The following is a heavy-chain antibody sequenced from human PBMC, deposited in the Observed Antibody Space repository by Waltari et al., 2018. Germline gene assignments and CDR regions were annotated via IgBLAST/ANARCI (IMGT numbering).Heavy chain of an antibody. CDR2: IYYSGST. Sequence: QVQLQESGPGLVKPSQTLSLTCTVSGGSISSGGYSWSWIRQHPGKGLEWIGYIYYSGSTYYNPSLKSRVTISVDTSKNQFSLKLSSVTAADTAVYYCARDRGTFYYGSGITGAFDIWGQGTMVTVSS. D-gene: IGHD3-10*01. V-gene: IGHV4-31*03. J-gene: IGHJ3*02. CDR1: GGSISSGGYS. CDR3: ARDRGTFYYGSGITGAFDI.